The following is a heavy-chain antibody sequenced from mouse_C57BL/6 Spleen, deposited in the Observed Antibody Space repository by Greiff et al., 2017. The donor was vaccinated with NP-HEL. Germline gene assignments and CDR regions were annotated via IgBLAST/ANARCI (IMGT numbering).Heavy chain of an antibody. CDR2: ISSGGSYT. CDR1: GFTFSSYG. D-gene: IGHD2-13*01. V-gene: IGHV5-6*01. Sequence: EVKLMESGGDLVKPGGSLKLSCAASGFTFSSYGMSWVRQTPDKRLEWVATISSGGSYTYYPDSVKGRFTISRDNAKNTLYLQMSSLKSEDTAMYYCARQGGDEDYWGQGTTLTVSS. CDR3: ARQGGDEDY. J-gene: IGHJ2*01.